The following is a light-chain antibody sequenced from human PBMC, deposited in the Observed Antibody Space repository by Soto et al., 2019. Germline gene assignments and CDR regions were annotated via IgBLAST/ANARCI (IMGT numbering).Light chain of an antibody. J-gene: IGKJ3*01. Sequence: DIQMTQSPSSLSASVGDRVTITCRASQSISSYLNWYQQKPGKAPKLLIYAASSLQSGVPSRFSGSGSGTDFTVTISSLPPEDFATYYCQQSYSTLITFGPGTKVDIK. CDR1: QSISSY. CDR2: AAS. V-gene: IGKV1-39*01. CDR3: QQSYSTLIT.